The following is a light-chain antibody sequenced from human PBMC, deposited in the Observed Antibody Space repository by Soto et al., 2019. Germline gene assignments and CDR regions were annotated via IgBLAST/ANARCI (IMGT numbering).Light chain of an antibody. CDR3: SSYTSNSAVV. CDR2: DVS. J-gene: IGLJ3*02. V-gene: IGLV2-14*01. Sequence: QSALTQPASVSGSSGQSITISCTGTSSDVGGYNYVSWYQQYPGKAPRLMIYDVSNRPSGVSNRFSGSKSGNTASLTISGLQAEDEADYYCSSYTSNSAVVFGGGTKLTVL. CDR1: SSDVGGYNY.